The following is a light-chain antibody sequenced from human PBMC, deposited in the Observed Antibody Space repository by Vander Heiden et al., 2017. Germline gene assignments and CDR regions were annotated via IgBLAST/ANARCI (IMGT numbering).Light chain of an antibody. CDR2: GAS. CDR1: QSVSSSY. Sequence: EIVLTQSPGTLSLSPGARATLFCRASQSVSSSYLAWYQQKPGQAPRLLIYGASSRATGIPDRFSGSGSGTDFTLTISRLEPEDFAVYYCQQYGSSPTFGGGTKVEIK. CDR3: QQYGSSPT. J-gene: IGKJ4*01. V-gene: IGKV3-20*01.